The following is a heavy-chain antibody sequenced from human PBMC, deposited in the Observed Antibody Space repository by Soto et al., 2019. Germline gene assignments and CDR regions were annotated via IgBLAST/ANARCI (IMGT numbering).Heavy chain of an antibody. Sequence: GSLRLSCAASGFTFSSYGMHWVRQAPGKGLEWVAVIRYDGSNKYYADSVKGRFTISRDNSKNTLYLQMNSLRAEDTAVYYCARDNFSSGWYQYYYYYGMDGWGQGTKVTGSS. CDR2: IRYDGSNK. D-gene: IGHD6-19*01. J-gene: IGHJ6*02. CDR3: ARDNFSSGWYQYYYYYGMDG. CDR1: GFTFSSYG. V-gene: IGHV3-33*01.